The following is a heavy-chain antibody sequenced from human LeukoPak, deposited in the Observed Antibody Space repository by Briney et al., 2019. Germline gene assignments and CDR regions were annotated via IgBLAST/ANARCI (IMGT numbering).Heavy chain of an antibody. CDR2: IIPIFGTA. J-gene: IGHJ6*03. Sequence: SVKVSCKASGGTFSSYAISWVRQAPGQGLEWMGGIIPIFGTANYAQKFQGRVTITADESTSTAYMELSSLRSEDTAVYYCAREVMVRGVPYYYYYYMDVWGKGTTVTISS. CDR3: AREVMVRGVPYYYYYYMDV. D-gene: IGHD3-10*01. CDR1: GGTFSSYA. V-gene: IGHV1-69*13.